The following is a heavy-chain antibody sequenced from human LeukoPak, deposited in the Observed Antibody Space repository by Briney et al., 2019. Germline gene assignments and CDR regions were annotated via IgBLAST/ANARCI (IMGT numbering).Heavy chain of an antibody. J-gene: IGHJ3*02. CDR1: GSAFSDQY. CDR2: IGNKATRFTT. Sequence: GGSLRLSCGASGSAFSDQYMDWVRQPPGKGLEWVGRIGNKATRFTTEYAASVKGRFTISRDDSQNSLSLQMNSLKTEDTAVYYCTRGYSGVAVYAFDIWGQGTMVTVSS. CDR3: TRGYSGVAVYAFDI. V-gene: IGHV3-72*01. D-gene: IGHD1-26*01.